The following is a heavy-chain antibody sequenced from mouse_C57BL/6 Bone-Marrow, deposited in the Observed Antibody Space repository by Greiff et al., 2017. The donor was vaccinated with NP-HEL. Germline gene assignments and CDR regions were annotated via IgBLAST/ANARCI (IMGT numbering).Heavy chain of an antibody. Sequence: QVQLQQSGAELAKPGASVKLSCKASGYTFTSYWMHWVKQRPGQGLEWIGYINPSSGYTKYNQKFKGKATLTVDKSSSPAYMQLSSLTSEDSAVYCCANHYYDYDVYAMDYWGQGTSATVSA. CDR3: ANHYYDYDVYAMDY. CDR2: INPSSGYT. V-gene: IGHV1-7*01. CDR1: GYTFTSYW. J-gene: IGHJ4*01. D-gene: IGHD2-4*01.